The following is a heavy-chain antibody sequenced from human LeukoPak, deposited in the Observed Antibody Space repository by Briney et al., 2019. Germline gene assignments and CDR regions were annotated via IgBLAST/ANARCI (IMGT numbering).Heavy chain of an antibody. D-gene: IGHD3-22*01. CDR1: GFTFSSYA. J-gene: IGHJ4*02. V-gene: IGHV3-23*01. CDR3: AKDPIYYYDSSGSPDY. CDR2: ISGSGGST. Sequence: GGSLRLSCAASGFTFSSYAMSWVRQAPGKGLEWVSAISGSGGSTYYADSVKGRFTISRDNSKSTLYLQMNSLRAEDTAVYYCAKDPIYYYDSSGSPDYWGQGTLVTVSS.